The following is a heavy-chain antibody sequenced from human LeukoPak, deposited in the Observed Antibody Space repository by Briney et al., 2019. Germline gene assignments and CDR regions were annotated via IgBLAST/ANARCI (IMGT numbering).Heavy chain of an antibody. J-gene: IGHJ4*02. CDR2: IYYSGST. Sequence: PSETLSLTCTVYGGSLSSGDYYWSWIRQPPGRGLEWIGYIYYSGSTNYNPSLKSRVTISVDTSKNQLSLKLTSVTAADTAVYYCARSFTVVTPGIDYWGQGTLVTVSS. CDR1: GGSLSSGDYY. V-gene: IGHV4-61*08. D-gene: IGHD4-23*01. CDR3: ARSFTVVTPGIDY.